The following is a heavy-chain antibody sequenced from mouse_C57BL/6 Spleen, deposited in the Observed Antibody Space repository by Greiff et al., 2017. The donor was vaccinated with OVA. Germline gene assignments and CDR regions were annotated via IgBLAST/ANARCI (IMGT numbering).Heavy chain of an antibody. CDR1: GYAFSSSW. CDR3: ARDYYYGSSDYFDY. V-gene: IGHV1-82*01. Sequence: QVQLQQSGPELVKPGASVKISCKASGYAFSSSWMNWVKQRPGKGLEWIGRIYPGDGDTNYNGKFKGKATLTADKSSSTAYMQLSSLTSEDSAVYFCARDYYYGSSDYFDYWGQGTTLTVSS. D-gene: IGHD1-1*01. CDR2: IYPGDGDT. J-gene: IGHJ2*01.